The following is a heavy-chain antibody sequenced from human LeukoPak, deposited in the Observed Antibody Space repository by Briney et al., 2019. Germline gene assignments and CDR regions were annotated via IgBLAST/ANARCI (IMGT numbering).Heavy chain of an antibody. V-gene: IGHV1-69*06. CDR1: GGTFSSYA. J-gene: IGHJ4*02. CDR2: IIPIFGTA. CDR3: ARDGGYSSSWYGY. D-gene: IGHD6-13*01. Sequence: SVKVSCTASGGTFSSYAISWVRQAPGQGLEWMGGIIPIFGTANYAQKFQGRVTITADKSTSTAYMELSSLRSEDAAVYYCARDGGYSSSWYGYWGQGTLVTVSS.